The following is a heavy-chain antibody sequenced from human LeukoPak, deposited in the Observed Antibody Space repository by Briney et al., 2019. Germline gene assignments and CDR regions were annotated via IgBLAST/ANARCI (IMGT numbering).Heavy chain of an antibody. CDR3: AKEYGQKAAAGTVFDY. CDR1: GFTFSSYA. D-gene: IGHD6-13*01. V-gene: IGHV3-23*01. Sequence: GGSLRLSCAASGFTFSSYAMSWVRQAPGKGLEWVSAIRGSGGSTYYADSVKGRFTISRDNSKNTLYLQMNSLRAEDTAVYYCAKEYGQKAAAGTVFDYWGQGTLVTVSS. J-gene: IGHJ4*02. CDR2: IRGSGGST.